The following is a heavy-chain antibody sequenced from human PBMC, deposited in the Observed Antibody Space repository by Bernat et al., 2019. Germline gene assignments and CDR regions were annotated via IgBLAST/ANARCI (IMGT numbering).Heavy chain of an antibody. CDR1: GYTFTAYC. CDR3: ARGPNNYYASESRFAP. D-gene: IGHD3-10*01. V-gene: IGHV1-2*02. J-gene: IGHJ5*02. CDR2: INPNTGGT. Sequence: QVQLVQSGAEVKTPGASVKVSCKASGYTFTAYCIHWLRQASGQGLEWMGWINPNTGGTNFAQNFQGRVTMTRDTSISTTYMELSSLRSDDTALYYCARGPNNYYASESRFAPRSQGSLIIVSS.